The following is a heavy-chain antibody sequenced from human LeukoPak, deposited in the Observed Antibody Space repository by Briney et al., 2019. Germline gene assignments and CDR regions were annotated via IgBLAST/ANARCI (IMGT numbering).Heavy chain of an antibody. J-gene: IGHJ4*02. D-gene: IGHD3-10*01. Sequence: GRSLRLSCAASGFTFSSYAMHWVRQAPGKGLEWVAVISYDGSNKYYADSVKGRFTISRDNSKNTLYLQMNSLRAEDTAVYYCARDHYYGSGSFDYWGQGTLVTVSS. CDR1: GFTFSSYA. V-gene: IGHV3-30-3*01. CDR3: ARDHYYGSGSFDY. CDR2: ISYDGSNK.